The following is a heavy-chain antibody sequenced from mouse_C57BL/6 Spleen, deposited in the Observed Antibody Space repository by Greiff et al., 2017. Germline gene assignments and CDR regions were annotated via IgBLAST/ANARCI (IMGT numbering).Heavy chain of an antibody. CDR2: INPNNGGT. Sequence: EVQLQQSGPELVKPGASVKISCKASGYTFTDYYMNWVKQSHGKSLEWIGDINPNNGGTSYNQKFKGKATLTVDKSSSTAYMELRRLTSEDSAVYYCARAYYGSRGHFDVWGTGTTVTVAS. V-gene: IGHV1-26*01. CDR3: ARAYYGSRGHFDV. D-gene: IGHD1-1*01. J-gene: IGHJ1*03. CDR1: GYTFTDYY.